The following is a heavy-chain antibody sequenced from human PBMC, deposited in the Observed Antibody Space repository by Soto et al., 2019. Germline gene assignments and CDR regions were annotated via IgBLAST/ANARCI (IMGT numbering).Heavy chain of an antibody. CDR3: ARDVGSGYYFYY. Sequence: ASVKVSCKASGCTFTSYYMHWVRQAPGQGLEWMGIINPSGGSTSYAQKFQGRVTMTRDTSTSTVYMELSSLRSEDTAVYYCARDVGSGYYFYYWGQGTLVTVSS. J-gene: IGHJ4*02. CDR2: INPSGGST. V-gene: IGHV1-46*01. D-gene: IGHD3-22*01. CDR1: GCTFTSYY.